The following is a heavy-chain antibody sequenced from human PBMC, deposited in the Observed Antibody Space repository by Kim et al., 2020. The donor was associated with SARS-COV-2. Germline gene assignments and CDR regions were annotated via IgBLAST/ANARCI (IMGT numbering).Heavy chain of an antibody. Sequence: SETLSLTCTVSGGSISSVDYYWSWIRQPPGKGLEWIGYIYYSGSTYYNPSLKSRVTISVDTSKNQFSLKLSSVTAADTAVYYCARARTSITMIVVVIDAFVIWGQGTMVTVSS. CDR2: IYYSGST. J-gene: IGHJ3*02. V-gene: IGHV4-30-4*01. D-gene: IGHD3-22*01. CDR1: GGSISSVDYY. CDR3: ARARTSITMIVVVIDAFVI.